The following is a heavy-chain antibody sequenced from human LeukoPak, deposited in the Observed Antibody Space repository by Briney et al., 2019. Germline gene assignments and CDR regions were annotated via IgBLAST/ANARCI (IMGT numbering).Heavy chain of an antibody. CDR1: GGSFSGYY. D-gene: IGHD5-12*01. V-gene: IGHV4-34*01. Sequence: SETLSLTCAVYGGSFSGYYWSWIRQPPGKGLEWIGEINHSGSTNYNPSLESRVTISVDTSKNQFSLKLSSVTAADTAVYYCAPAGGGGYNRWFDPWGQGTLVTVSS. J-gene: IGHJ5*02. CDR2: INHSGST. CDR3: APAGGGGYNRWFDP.